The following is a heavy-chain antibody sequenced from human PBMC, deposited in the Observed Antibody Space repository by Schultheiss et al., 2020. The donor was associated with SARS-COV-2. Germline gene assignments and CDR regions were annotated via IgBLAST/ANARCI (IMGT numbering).Heavy chain of an antibody. J-gene: IGHJ5*01. D-gene: IGHD6-13*01. CDR2: INHSGST. CDR1: SAYN. V-gene: IGHV4-34*01. Sequence: SETLSLTCFSAYNWNWIRQPPGKGLEWIGEINHSGSTYYSPSLKSRVTISVDTSKNQFSLKLSSVTAADTAVYYCARHGQQLVRVFDPWGQGTMVTVSS. CDR3: ARHGQQLVRVFDP.